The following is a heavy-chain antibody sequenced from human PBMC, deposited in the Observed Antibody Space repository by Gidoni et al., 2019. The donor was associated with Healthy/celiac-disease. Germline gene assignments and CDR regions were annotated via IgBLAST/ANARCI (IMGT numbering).Heavy chain of an antibody. V-gene: IGHV4-59*01. D-gene: IGHD2-2*01. J-gene: IGHJ4*02. CDR2: INYSGST. CDR3: ARVVYCSSTSCPFDY. CDR1: GGSISSYY. Sequence: QVQLQESGPGLVKPSETLSLTCTVSGGSISSYYWSWIRQPPGKGLEWIGNINYSGSTNYKPSLKSRVTISVDTSKNQFSLKLSSVTAADTAVYYCARVVYCSSTSCPFDYWGQGTLVTVSS.